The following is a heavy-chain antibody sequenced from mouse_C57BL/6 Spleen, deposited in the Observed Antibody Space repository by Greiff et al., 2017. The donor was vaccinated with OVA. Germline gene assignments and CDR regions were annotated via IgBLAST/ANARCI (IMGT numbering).Heavy chain of an antibody. J-gene: IGHJ2*01. Sequence: EAKLVESGGGLVKPGGSLKLSCAASGFTFSSYAMSWVRQTPEKRLEWVATISDGGSYTYYPDNVKGRFTISRDNAKNNLYLQMSHLKSEDTAMYYCARDGSNWVYFDYWGQGTTLTVSS. V-gene: IGHV5-4*01. CDR3: ARDGSNWVYFDY. CDR2: ISDGGSYT. D-gene: IGHD4-1*01. CDR1: GFTFSSYA.